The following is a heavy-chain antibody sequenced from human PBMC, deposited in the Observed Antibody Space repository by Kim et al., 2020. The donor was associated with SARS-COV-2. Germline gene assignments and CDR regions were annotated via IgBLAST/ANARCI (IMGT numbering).Heavy chain of an antibody. CDR3: ARGGYYSDSGGYYYPFDY. J-gene: IGHJ4*02. D-gene: IGHD3-22*01. CDR2: IYSSGST. CDR1: RGSITNYY. Sequence: SETLSLTCTVSRGSITNYYWSWLRQPPGKGLEWIGYIYSSGSTNYNPSLRSRFTLSVDTSKNQFSLKMTSATAADTAVYFCARGGYYSDSGGYYYPFDYWGQGTLVTVSS. V-gene: IGHV4-59*01.